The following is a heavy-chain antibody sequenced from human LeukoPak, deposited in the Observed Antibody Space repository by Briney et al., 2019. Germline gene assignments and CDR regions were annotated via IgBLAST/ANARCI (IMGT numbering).Heavy chain of an antibody. J-gene: IGHJ4*02. V-gene: IGHV3-21*04. D-gene: IGHD6-13*01. CDR2: ISSSSSYI. Sequence: GGSLRLSCAASGFTFSSYSMNWVRQAPGKGLEWVSSISSSSSYIYYADSVKGRFTISRDNSKNTPYLQLNSLRAEDTAVYYCAKGHGSSWSFFDYWGQGTLVTVSS. CDR3: AKGHGSSWSFFDY. CDR1: GFTFSSYS.